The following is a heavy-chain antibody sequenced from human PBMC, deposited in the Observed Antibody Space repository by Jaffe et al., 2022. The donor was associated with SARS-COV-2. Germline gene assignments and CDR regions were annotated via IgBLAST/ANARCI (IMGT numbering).Heavy chain of an antibody. CDR2: IRNTPSGGTT. CDR1: GFTFDNYA. CDR3: TRGGGWHDF. Sequence: EVQLVQSGGGLVQPGRSLTLSCTTSGFTFDNYAMTWFRQAPGKGLEWVGFIRNTPSGGTTDYAASVKGRFTISRDGSKTTAYLQMNSLKVEDTAVYYCTRGGGWHDFWGQGTLVTVSS. J-gene: IGHJ4*02. V-gene: IGHV3-49*01. D-gene: IGHD6-19*01.